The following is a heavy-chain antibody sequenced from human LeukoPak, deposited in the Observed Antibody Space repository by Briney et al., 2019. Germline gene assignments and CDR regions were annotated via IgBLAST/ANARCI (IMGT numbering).Heavy chain of an antibody. CDR2: IPYDGSNK. Sequence: GGSLRLSCAASGFTFSNYGLHWVRQAPGKGLEWVAVIPYDGSNKYYADSVKGRFTISRDNSKNTLYLKMNSLRVEDTAVYYCAKGSMGRCSGNSCYSVYWGQGTLVTVSS. CDR3: AKGSMGRCSGNSCYSVY. CDR1: GFTFSNYG. J-gene: IGHJ4*02. D-gene: IGHD5-12*01. V-gene: IGHV3-30*18.